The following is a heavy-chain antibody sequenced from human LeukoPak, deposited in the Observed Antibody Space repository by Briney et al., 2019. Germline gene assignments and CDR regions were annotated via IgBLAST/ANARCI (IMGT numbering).Heavy chain of an antibody. CDR1: GGSITGYH. V-gene: IGHV4-4*08. CDR3: ARRNDFDI. Sequence: SETLSLTCTVSGGSITGYHWSWIRQPSGKGLEWIGYIYSSETTEYKPSLKSRVTISADTSKNQFSLKLTSVPAADTAIYYCARRNDFDIWGQGTMVTVSS. J-gene: IGHJ3*02. CDR2: IYSSETT.